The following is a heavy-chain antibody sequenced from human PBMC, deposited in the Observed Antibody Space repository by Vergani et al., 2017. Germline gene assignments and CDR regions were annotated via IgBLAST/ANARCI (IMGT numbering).Heavy chain of an antibody. CDR2: INPSGGST. CDR3: ARPSGLGDWFDP. CDR1: GYTFTSYY. V-gene: IGHV1-46*01. Sequence: QVQLVQSGAEVKKPGSSVKVSCKASGYTFTSYYMHWVRQAPGQGLEWMGIINPSGGSTSYAQKFQGRVTMTRDTSTSTVYMELSSLRSEDTAVYYCARPSGLGDWFDPWGQGTLVTVSS. J-gene: IGHJ5*02. D-gene: IGHD3/OR15-3a*01.